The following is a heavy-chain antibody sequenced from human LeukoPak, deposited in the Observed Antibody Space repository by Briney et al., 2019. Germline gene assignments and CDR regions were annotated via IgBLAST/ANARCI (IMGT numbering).Heavy chain of an antibody. V-gene: IGHV4-59*12. D-gene: IGHD6-13*01. CDR3: AREAAGFDY. Sequence: SETLSLTCTVSGGSISSYYWSWIRQPPGKGLEWIGYIYYSGSTNYNPSLKSRVTISVDTSKNQFSLKLSSVTAADTAVYYCAREAAGFDYWGQGTLVTVSS. J-gene: IGHJ4*02. CDR1: GGSISSYY. CDR2: IYYSGST.